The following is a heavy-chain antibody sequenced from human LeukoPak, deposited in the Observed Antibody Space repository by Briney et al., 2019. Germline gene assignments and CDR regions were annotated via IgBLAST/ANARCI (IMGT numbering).Heavy chain of an antibody. CDR3: ARTAMGDFVRFPNDY. CDR1: GFPFTNYA. J-gene: IGHJ4*02. V-gene: IGHV3-23*01. Sequence: PGGSLRLSCAASGFPFTNYAMTWVRQAPGKGLEWVSAISGSGSNTYYADSVKGRFTISRDNSKNTLSLQMDSLRAEDTAVYYCARTAMGDFVRFPNDYWGRGTLVTVSS. D-gene: IGHD2-21*02. CDR2: ISGSGSNT.